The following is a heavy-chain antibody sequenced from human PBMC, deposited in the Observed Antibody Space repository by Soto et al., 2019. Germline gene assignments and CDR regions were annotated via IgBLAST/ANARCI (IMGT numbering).Heavy chain of an antibody. J-gene: IGHJ4*02. V-gene: IGHV4-34*01. CDR2: INHSGST. CDR3: ARGSLAARPDYGY. D-gene: IGHD6-6*01. CDR1: GGSFSGYY. Sequence: QVQLQQWGAGLLKPSETLSLTCAVYGGSFSGYYWSWIRQPPGKGLEWIGEINHSGSTNYNPSLKSRVTISVDTSKNQFSLKLSSVTAADTAVYYCARGSLAARPDYGYWGQGTLVTVSS.